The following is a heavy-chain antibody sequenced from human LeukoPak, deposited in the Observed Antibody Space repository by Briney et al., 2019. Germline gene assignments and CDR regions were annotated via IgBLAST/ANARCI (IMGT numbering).Heavy chain of an antibody. CDR2: IYYSGST. Sequence: SQTLSLTCTVSGGSISSGGYSWSWIRQHPGKGLEWIGYIYYSGSTYYNPSLKSRVTISVDTSKNQFSLKLSSVTAADTAVYYCAREGGLGVVFDYWGQGTLVTVSS. D-gene: IGHD3-3*01. CDR1: GGSISSGGYS. J-gene: IGHJ4*02. CDR3: AREGGLGVVFDY. V-gene: IGHV4-31*03.